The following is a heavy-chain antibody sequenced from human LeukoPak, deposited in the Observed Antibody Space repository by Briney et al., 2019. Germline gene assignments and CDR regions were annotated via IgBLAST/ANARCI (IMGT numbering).Heavy chain of an antibody. Sequence: GGSLRLSCAASGFTFSSYAMHWVRQAPGKGLEYVSAISSNGGSTYYANSVKGRFTISRDNSKNTLYLQMGSLRAEDMAVYYCARGVLRYFDWLLSPFDYWGQGTLVTVSS. V-gene: IGHV3-64*01. CDR1: GFTFSSYA. CDR3: ARGVLRYFDWLLSPFDY. CDR2: ISSNGGST. J-gene: IGHJ4*02. D-gene: IGHD3-9*01.